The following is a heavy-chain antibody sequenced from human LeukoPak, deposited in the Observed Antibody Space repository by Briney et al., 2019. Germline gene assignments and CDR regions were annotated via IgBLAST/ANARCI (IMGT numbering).Heavy chain of an antibody. D-gene: IGHD5-18*01. Sequence: GGSLRLSCAASGFTFSSYGMSWVRQAPGKGLEWVSAISGSGGSTYYADSVKGRFTISRDNAKNSLYLQTNSLRAEDTAVYYCARDRRGYSYGCYMDVWGKGTTVTVSS. V-gene: IGHV3-23*01. CDR3: ARDRRGYSYGCYMDV. J-gene: IGHJ6*03. CDR1: GFTFSSYG. CDR2: ISGSGGST.